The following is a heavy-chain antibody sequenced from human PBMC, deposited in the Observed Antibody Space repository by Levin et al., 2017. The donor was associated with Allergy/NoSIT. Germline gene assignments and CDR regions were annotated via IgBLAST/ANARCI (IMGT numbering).Heavy chain of an antibody. Sequence: LSLTCAASGFTFSSYAMSWVRQAPGKGLEWVSAISGSGGSTYYADSVKGRFTISRDNSKNTLYLQMNSLRAEDTAVYYCAKDLLDTAMVPYYYYGMDVWGQGTTVTVSS. D-gene: IGHD5-18*01. CDR1: GFTFSSYA. CDR2: ISGSGGST. CDR3: AKDLLDTAMVPYYYYGMDV. J-gene: IGHJ6*02. V-gene: IGHV3-23*01.